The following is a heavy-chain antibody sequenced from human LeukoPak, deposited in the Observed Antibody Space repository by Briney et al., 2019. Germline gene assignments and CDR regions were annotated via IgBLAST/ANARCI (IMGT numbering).Heavy chain of an antibody. Sequence: RASETLSLTCTVSGGSISSSSYYWGWIRQPPGKGLEWIGSIYYSGSTSYNPSLRSRLTISVDTSKNQFSLRLSSVTAADTAVYYCARLRASHSGEAYWGQGTLDTVSS. D-gene: IGHD3-10*01. CDR1: GGSISSSSYY. J-gene: IGHJ4*02. CDR2: IYYSGST. CDR3: ARLRASHSGEAY. V-gene: IGHV4-39*01.